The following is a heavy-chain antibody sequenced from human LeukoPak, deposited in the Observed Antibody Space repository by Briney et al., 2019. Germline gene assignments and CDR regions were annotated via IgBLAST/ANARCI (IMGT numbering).Heavy chain of an antibody. J-gene: IGHJ4*02. D-gene: IGHD5-12*01. CDR1: GDSVSSNSVA. Sequence: SQTLSLTCAISGDSVSSNSVAWNWVRQSSSRGLEWLGRTYYRSKWYYDYAVSVKSRMTINPDTSKNQFSLQLNSVTPEDTAVYYCARGATAHFDYWGQGTLVTVSS. V-gene: IGHV6-1*01. CDR2: TYYRSKWYY. CDR3: ARGATAHFDY.